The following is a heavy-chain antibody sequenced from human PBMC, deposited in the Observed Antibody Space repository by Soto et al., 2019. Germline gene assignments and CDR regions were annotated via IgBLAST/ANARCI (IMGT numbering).Heavy chain of an antibody. CDR2: ISGSGGST. CDR1: GFTFSSYA. D-gene: IGHD3-3*01. CDR3: ARDPYDFWSGYFDY. V-gene: IGHV3-23*01. Sequence: PGGSLRLSCAASGFTFSSYAMSWVRQAPGKGLEWVSAISGSGGSTYYADSVKGRVTITRDTSASTAYMELSSLRSEDTAVYYCARDPYDFWSGYFDYWGQGTLVTVSS. J-gene: IGHJ4*02.